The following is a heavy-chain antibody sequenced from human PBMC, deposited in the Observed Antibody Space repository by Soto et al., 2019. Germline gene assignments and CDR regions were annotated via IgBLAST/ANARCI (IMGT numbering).Heavy chain of an antibody. CDR3: ATGLTLPVRPSFDT. V-gene: IGHV3-53*01. CDR1: GFTGSGNY. D-gene: IGHD2-21*02. CDR2: IFSGDNT. J-gene: IGHJ5*02. Sequence: EVQLVESGGGLIQPGGSLRLSCAASGFTGSGNYITWVRQAPGKGLEWVSVIFSGDNTYYSDSVKGRFTISRDNSKNTVYLQMNRLRGDDTAVYFCATGLTLPVRPSFDTWGQGTLLTVSS.